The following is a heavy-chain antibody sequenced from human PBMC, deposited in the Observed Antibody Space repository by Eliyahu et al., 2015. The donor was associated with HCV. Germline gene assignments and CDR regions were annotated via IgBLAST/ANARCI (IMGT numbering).Heavy chain of an antibody. CDR2: IRDNGRT. CDR3: ARVGEDIVESGEYYFDY. Sequence: QVQLQQWGAGLLKPSETLSLTCAVHGXSLTGYYWAWIRQPPGKGLEWIGEIRDNGRTNYNPSLRSRVTISVDMSKNQFSLNLNFMTAADTAVYYCARVGEDIVESGEYYFDYWGLGILVTVSS. D-gene: IGHD2-21*01. J-gene: IGHJ4*02. V-gene: IGHV4-34*02. CDR1: GXSLTGYY.